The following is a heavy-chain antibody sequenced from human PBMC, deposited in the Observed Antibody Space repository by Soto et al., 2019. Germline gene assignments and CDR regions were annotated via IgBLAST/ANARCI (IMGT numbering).Heavy chain of an antibody. CDR3: ACPQDDMLLFDY. V-gene: IGHV4-39*01. CDR1: GGSISSSSYY. CDR2: IYYSGST. D-gene: IGHD2-15*01. J-gene: IGHJ4*02. Sequence: PSETLSLTCTVSGGSISSSSYYWGWIRQPPGKGLEWIGSIYYSGSTYYNPSLKSRVTISVDTSKNQFSLKLSSVTAADTAVYYCACPQDDMLLFDYWGQGTLVTVSS.